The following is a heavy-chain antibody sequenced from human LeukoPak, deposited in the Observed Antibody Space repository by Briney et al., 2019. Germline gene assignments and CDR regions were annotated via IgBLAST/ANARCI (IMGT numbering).Heavy chain of an antibody. V-gene: IGHV1-2*02. CDR3: AREGSDY. CDR2: ISPNSGGT. J-gene: IGHJ4*02. Sequence: ASVKVSCKASGYTFTGYFMHWVRQAPGQGLEWMGWISPNSGGTRYAEKFQGRVTMTRDTSINTVYVDLYSLTSDDTAVYYCAREGSDYWGQGTLVTVSS. CDR1: GYTFTGYF.